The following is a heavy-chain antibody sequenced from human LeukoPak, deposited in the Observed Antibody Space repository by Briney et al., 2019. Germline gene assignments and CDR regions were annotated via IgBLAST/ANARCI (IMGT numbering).Heavy chain of an antibody. Sequence: ASVKVSCKASGYSFASYYMHWVRQAPGQGLEWMGIINPSGGSTSYAQKFQGRVTMTRDTSTSTVYMELSSLRSEDTAVYYCAIILWSSGYYYGGDAFDIWGQGTMVTVS. CDR1: GYSFASYY. V-gene: IGHV1-46*01. D-gene: IGHD3-22*01. CDR3: AIILWSSGYYYGGDAFDI. CDR2: INPSGGST. J-gene: IGHJ3*02.